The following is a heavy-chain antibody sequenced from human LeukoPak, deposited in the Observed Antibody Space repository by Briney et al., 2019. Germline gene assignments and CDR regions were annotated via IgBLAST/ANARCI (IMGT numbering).Heavy chain of an antibody. CDR1: GFTFSGYG. CDR3: AELGITMIGGV. J-gene: IGHJ6*04. Sequence: WGSLRLSCAASGFTFSGYGMHWVRQAPGKGLEWVAFVRYDSSNKYYADSVKGRFTVSRDNAKNSLYLQMNSLRAEDTAVYYCAELGITMIGGVWGKGTTVTISS. V-gene: IGHV3-30*02. D-gene: IGHD3-10*02. CDR2: VRYDSSNK.